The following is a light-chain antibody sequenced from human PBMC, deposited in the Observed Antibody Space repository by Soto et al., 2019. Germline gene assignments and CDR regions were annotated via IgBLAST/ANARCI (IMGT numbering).Light chain of an antibody. CDR3: HQHQYWPPIT. CDR1: LSVSVY. J-gene: IGKJ5*01. V-gene: IGKV3-11*01. Sequence: VVLTQSPATLSLSPGERATLSCRTSLSVSVYLDWYQQKPGQAPRLLISDASNRATGIPPRFSGSGSGTDFTLTISSLEPEDFAVYYCHQHQYWPPITVGQGTRLEIK. CDR2: DAS.